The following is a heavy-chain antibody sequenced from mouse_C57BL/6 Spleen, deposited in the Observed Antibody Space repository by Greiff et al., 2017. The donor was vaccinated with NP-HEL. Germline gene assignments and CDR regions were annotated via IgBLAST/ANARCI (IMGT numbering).Heavy chain of an antibody. Sequence: EVKLVDSGGGLVKPGGSLKLSCAASGFTFSDYGMHWVRQAPEKGLEWVAYISSGSSTIYYADTVKGRFTISRDNAKNTLFLQMTSLRSEDTAMYYCARRLYDYDVYFDYWGQGTTLTVSS. CDR3: ARRLYDYDVYFDY. CDR1: GFTFSDYG. V-gene: IGHV5-17*01. CDR2: ISSGSSTI. J-gene: IGHJ2*01. D-gene: IGHD2-4*01.